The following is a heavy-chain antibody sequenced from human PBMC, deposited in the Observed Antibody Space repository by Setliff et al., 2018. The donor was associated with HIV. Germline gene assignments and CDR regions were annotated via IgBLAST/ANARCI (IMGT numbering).Heavy chain of an antibody. J-gene: IGHJ6*02. D-gene: IGHD6-13*01. CDR2: MNPNSGNT. Sequence: ASVKVSCKASGYTFSTYDFNWVRQAAGQGLEWMGWMNPNSGNTGYAQKFQGRVTMTRNTSISTAYMELSSLRSDDTAVYYCASSWSRIRYYGMDVWGHGTTVTVSS. CDR1: GYTFSTYD. CDR3: ASSWSRIRYYGMDV. V-gene: IGHV1-8*01.